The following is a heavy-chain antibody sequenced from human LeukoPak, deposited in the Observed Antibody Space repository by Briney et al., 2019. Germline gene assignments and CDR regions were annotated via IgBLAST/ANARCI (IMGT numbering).Heavy chain of an antibody. V-gene: IGHV4-34*01. Sequence: SETLSLTCAVYGGSFSGYYWSWIRQPPGKGLEWIGEINHGGSTNYNPSLKSRVTISVDASKNQFSLRLSSVTAADTAVYDCASRGDSDYDTVDIWGQGTMVSVSS. J-gene: IGHJ3*02. CDR3: ASRGDSDYDTVDI. CDR1: GGSFSGYY. CDR2: INHGGST. D-gene: IGHD5-12*01.